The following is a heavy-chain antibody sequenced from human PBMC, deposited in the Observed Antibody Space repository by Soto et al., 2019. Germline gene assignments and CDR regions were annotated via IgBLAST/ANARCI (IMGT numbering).Heavy chain of an antibody. J-gene: IGHJ4*02. V-gene: IGHV3-23*01. CDR3: AKDWMGLGYFFEY. D-gene: IGHD5-18*01. CDR2: ISNSGGIT. Sequence: GGSLRLSCVASGFSFGNYAMNWVRQDPGKGLQWVASISNSGGITYYAGSVKGRFTISRDNSENTLFLQLNSLRVEDTAIYYCAKDWMGLGYFFEYWGQGTLVTVSS. CDR1: GFSFGNYA.